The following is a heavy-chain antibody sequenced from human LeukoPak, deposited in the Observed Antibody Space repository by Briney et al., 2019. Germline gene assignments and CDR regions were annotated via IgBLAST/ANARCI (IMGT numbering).Heavy chain of an antibody. CDR2: ISGSGGST. V-gene: IGHV3-23*01. CDR1: GFTFSSCA. D-gene: IGHD4-17*01. Sequence: GGSLRLSCAASGFTFSSCAMSRVRQAPGKGLEWVSAISGSGGSTYYADSVKGRFTISRDNSKNTLYLQMNSLRAEDTAVYYCAKAGYGDYRVDYWGQGTLVTVFS. CDR3: AKAGYGDYRVDY. J-gene: IGHJ4*02.